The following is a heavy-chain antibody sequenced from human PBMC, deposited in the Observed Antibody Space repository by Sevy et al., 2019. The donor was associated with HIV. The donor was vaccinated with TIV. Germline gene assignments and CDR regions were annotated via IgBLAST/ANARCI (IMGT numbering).Heavy chain of an antibody. Sequence: GGSLRLSCAASEFTFSSYWMHWVRQAPGKGLGWVSRINSDGSSTSYADSVKGRFTISRENAKNSLYLQMNSLRAGDTAVYYCARVGRKGGMDVWGQGTTVTVSS. CDR2: INSDGSST. J-gene: IGHJ6*02. CDR3: ARVGRKGGMDV. V-gene: IGHV3-74*01. D-gene: IGHD1-26*01. CDR1: EFTFSSYW.